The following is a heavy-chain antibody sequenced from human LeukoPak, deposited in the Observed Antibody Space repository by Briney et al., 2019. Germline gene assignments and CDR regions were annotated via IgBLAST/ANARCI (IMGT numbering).Heavy chain of an antibody. V-gene: IGHV1-18*01. D-gene: IGHD2-2*01. Sequence: GASVKVSCKASGYTFTSYGISWVRPAPGQGLEWMGWISAYNGNTNYAQKLQGRVTMTTDTSTSTAYMELRSLRSDDTAVYYCARVSHRGCSSTSCYEGYNWFDPWGQGTLVTVSS. CDR2: ISAYNGNT. CDR1: GYTFTSYG. CDR3: ARVSHRGCSSTSCYEGYNWFDP. J-gene: IGHJ5*02.